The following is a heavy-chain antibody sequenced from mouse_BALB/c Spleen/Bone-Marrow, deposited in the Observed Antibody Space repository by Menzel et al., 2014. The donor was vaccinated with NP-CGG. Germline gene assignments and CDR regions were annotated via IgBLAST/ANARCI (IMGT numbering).Heavy chain of an antibody. D-gene: IGHD2-2*01. CDR3: ARQDYGYDGGAMDY. CDR1: GFTFSSYY. J-gene: IGHJ4*01. CDR2: ISRNGGSI. V-gene: IGHV5-6-2*01. Sequence: EVQLQESGGGLVKLGGSLKLSCAASGFTFSSYYMSWVRQNPEKRLELVAAISRNGGSIYYPDTVQGRFTISRDNAKNTLYLQMSSLKSEDTALYYCARQDYGYDGGAMDYWGQGTSVTVSS.